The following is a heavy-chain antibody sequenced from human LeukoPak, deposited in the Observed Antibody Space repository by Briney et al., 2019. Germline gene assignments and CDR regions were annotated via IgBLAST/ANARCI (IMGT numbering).Heavy chain of an antibody. Sequence: SQTLSLTCTVSGGSISSGDYYWSWIRQPPGKGLEWIGEINHSGSTNYNPSLKSRVTISVDTSKNQFSLKLSSVTAADTAVYYCARYYYDSSGYFDYWGQGTLVTVSS. J-gene: IGHJ4*02. CDR2: INHSGST. D-gene: IGHD3-22*01. CDR1: GGSISSGDYY. V-gene: IGHV4-30-4*01. CDR3: ARYYYDSSGYFDY.